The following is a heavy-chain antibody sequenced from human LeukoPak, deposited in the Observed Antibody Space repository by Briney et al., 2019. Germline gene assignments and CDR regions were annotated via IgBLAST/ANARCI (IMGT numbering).Heavy chain of an antibody. V-gene: IGHV4-4*07. D-gene: IGHD3-16*01. CDR1: GGSISSYY. Sequence: PSQTLSLTCTVSGGSISSYYWSWIRQPTGKGLEWIGRIYTSGSPNYNPSLKSRVTISLDNSKNQFSLEVRSGAAGDAAVFYCARERGLGGVLSDYWGQGTLVTVSS. J-gene: IGHJ4*02. CDR2: IYTSGSP. CDR3: ARERGLGGVLSDY.